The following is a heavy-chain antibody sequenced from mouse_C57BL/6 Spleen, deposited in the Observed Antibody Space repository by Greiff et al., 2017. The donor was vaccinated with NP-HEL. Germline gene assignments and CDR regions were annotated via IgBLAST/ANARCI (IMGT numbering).Heavy chain of an antibody. CDR2: IRNKANGYTT. D-gene: IGHD1-1*01. CDR3: ASLYYYGSSYGYAMDY. CDR1: GFTFTDYY. J-gene: IGHJ4*01. Sequence: EVHLVESGGGLVQPGGSLSLSCAASGFTFTDYYMSWVRQPPGKALEWLGFIRNKANGYTTEYSASVKGRFTISRDNSQSILYLQMNALRAEDSATYYCASLYYYGSSYGYAMDYWGQGTSVTVSS. V-gene: IGHV7-3*01.